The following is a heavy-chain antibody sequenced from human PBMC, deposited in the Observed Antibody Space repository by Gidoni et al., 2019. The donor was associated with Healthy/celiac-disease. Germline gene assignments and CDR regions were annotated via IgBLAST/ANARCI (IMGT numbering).Heavy chain of an antibody. D-gene: IGHD1-7*01. CDR1: GGSISSSSYY. CDR2: IYYSGST. Sequence: QLQLQESGPGLVKPSETLSLTCTVSGGSISSSSYYWGWIRQPPGKGLEWIGSIYYSGSTYYNPSLKSRVTISVDTSKNQFSLKLSSVTAADTAVYYCARSRWNYLGWFDPWGQGTLVTVSS. CDR3: ARSRWNYLGWFDP. J-gene: IGHJ5*02. V-gene: IGHV4-39*01.